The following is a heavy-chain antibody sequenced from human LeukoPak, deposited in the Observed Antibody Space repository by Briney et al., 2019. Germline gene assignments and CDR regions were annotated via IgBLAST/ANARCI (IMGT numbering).Heavy chain of an antibody. CDR2: ISGSGGTP. CDR1: GFTFSSYA. D-gene: IGHD3-9*01. V-gene: IGHV3-23*01. J-gene: IGHJ4*02. CDR3: AKDPLRYFDWENYFDY. Sequence: PGGSLRLSCAASGFTFSSYAMSWVRQAPGKGLEWVSAISGSGGTPYYADSVKGRFTISRDNSKNMLYLQMNSLRAEDTAVYFCAKDPLRYFDWENYFDYWGQGTLVTVSS.